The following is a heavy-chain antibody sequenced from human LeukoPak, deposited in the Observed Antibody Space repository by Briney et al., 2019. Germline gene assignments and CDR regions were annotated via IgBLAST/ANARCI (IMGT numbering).Heavy chain of an antibody. D-gene: IGHD3-3*01. CDR1: GGSFSGYY. V-gene: IGHV4-34*01. Sequence: PSETLSLTCAVYGGSFSGYYWSWIRQPPGKGLEWIGEINHSGSTNYNPSLKSRVTISVDTSKNQFSLKLSSVTAADTAVYYCASEFLESRDFWSGYGNDYWGQGTLVTVSS. CDR2: INHSGST. CDR3: ASEFLESRDFWSGYGNDY. J-gene: IGHJ4*02.